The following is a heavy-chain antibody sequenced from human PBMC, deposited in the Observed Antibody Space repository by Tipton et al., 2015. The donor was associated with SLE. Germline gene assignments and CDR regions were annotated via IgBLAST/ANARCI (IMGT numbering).Heavy chain of an antibody. CDR3: AGYCTSTSCYEARGGMDV. D-gene: IGHD2-2*01. CDR2: IYDSGST. J-gene: IGHJ6*02. Sequence: TLSLTCTVSGGSTNSYYWTWIRQPPGKGLEWIGRIYDSGSTNYNPPPKSRVTLSQDTSKNQFSLKLSSVTAADTAVHYCAGYCTSTSCYEARGGMDVWGQGTTVTVSS. V-gene: IGHV4-59*01. CDR1: GGSTNSYY.